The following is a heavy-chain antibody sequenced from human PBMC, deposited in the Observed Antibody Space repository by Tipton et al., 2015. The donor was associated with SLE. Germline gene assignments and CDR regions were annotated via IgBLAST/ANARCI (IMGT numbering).Heavy chain of an antibody. CDR3: ARGASGLGSHFDY. Sequence: GLVKPSETLSLTCTVSGGSISSSSYYWGWIRQPPGKGLEWIGYIYYSGSSNYNPSLKSRVTISVDTSKNQFSLKLSSVTAPDTAVYYCARGASGLGSHFDYWGQGTLVTVSS. V-gene: IGHV4-61*05. J-gene: IGHJ4*02. CDR2: IYYSGSS. CDR1: GGSISSSSYY. D-gene: IGHD3-10*01.